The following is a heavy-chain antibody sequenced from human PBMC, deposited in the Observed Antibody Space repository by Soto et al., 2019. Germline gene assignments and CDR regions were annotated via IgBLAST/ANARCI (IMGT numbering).Heavy chain of an antibody. CDR2: LSGSGATT. Sequence: VQLLESGGGLVQPGGSLRLSCAASGFAFSSYAMTWVRQAPGKGLEWVSALSGSGATTYYADSVKGRFTISRDNSTNTLSLEMNSLRAEDTAVYYCAKPPESSSTFYYYGLDVWGQGTTVTVSS. J-gene: IGHJ6*02. CDR1: GFAFSSYA. CDR3: AKPPESSSTFYYYGLDV. V-gene: IGHV3-23*01. D-gene: IGHD2-2*01.